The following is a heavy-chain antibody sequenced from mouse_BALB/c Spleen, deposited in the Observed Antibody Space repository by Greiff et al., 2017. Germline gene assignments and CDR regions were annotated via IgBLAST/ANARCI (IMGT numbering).Heavy chain of an antibody. CDR3: ARSPYYRYGYAMDY. J-gene: IGHJ4*01. CDR1: GYAFSSYW. CDR2: IYPGDGDT. V-gene: IGHV1-80*01. D-gene: IGHD2-14*01. Sequence: QVQLQQSGAELVRPGSSVKISCKASGYAFSSYWMNWVKQRPGPGLEWIGQIYPGDGDTNYNGKFKGKATLTADKSSSTAYMQLSSLTSEDSAVYFCARSPYYRYGYAMDYWGQGTSVTVSS.